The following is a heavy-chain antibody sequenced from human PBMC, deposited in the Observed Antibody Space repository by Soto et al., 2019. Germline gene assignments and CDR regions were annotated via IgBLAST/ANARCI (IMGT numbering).Heavy chain of an antibody. D-gene: IGHD6-19*01. Sequence: EVQLVESGGGSVQPGGSLRLSCAASGFTFSTFSMHWVRQAPGRGLEWISYISGGGRTISYADSVKGRFTISRDNAKNSIYLQMDSLADEDTAVYYCARDLGWAFDSWGQGTLVTVSS. CDR1: GFTFSTFS. J-gene: IGHJ4*02. CDR2: ISGGGRTI. V-gene: IGHV3-48*02. CDR3: ARDLGWAFDS.